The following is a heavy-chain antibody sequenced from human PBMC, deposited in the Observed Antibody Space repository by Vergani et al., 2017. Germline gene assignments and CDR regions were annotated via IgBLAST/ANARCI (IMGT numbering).Heavy chain of an antibody. D-gene: IGHD2-15*01. CDR3: ACAYCSGGSCYSGWFDP. J-gene: IGHJ5*02. CDR1: GFTFDDYG. CDR2: INWNGGST. Sequence: EVQLVESGGGVVRPGGSLRLSCAASGFTFDDYGMSWVRQAPGKGLEWVSGINWNGGSTGYADSVKGRFTISRDNAKNSLYLQMNSLRAEDTALYYCACAYCSGGSCYSGWFDPWGQGTLVTVSS. V-gene: IGHV3-20*04.